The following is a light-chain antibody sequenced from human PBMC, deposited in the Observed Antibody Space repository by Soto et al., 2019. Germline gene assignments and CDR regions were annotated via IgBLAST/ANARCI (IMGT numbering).Light chain of an antibody. Sequence: QAVLTQEPSLTVSPGGTVTLTCGSSTGAVTSGHYPYWFQQKPGQAPRTLIYDTNNKQSSTPARFSGSLLGGKAALTLSGAQPEDEADYYCLLSFSAAVVFGGGTKVTVL. CDR1: TGAVTSGHY. CDR2: DTN. V-gene: IGLV7-46*01. CDR3: LLSFSAAVV. J-gene: IGLJ3*02.